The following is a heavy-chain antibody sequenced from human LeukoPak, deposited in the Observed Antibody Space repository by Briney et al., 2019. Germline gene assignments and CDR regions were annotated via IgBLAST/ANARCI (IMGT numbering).Heavy chain of an antibody. CDR2: INWNGGST. J-gene: IGHJ4*02. Sequence: GGSLRLSCAASGFTFDDYGMSWVPQAPGKGLEWVSGINWNGGSTGYADSVKGRFTISRDNAKNSLYLQMNSLRAEDTALYYCARRVDTAMVTYFDYWGQGTLVTVSS. V-gene: IGHV3-20*04. CDR1: GFTFDDYG. D-gene: IGHD5-18*01. CDR3: ARRVDTAMVTYFDY.